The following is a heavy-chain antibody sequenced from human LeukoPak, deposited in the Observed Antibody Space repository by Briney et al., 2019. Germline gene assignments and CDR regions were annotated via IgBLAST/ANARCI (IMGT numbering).Heavy chain of an antibody. CDR2: IYYSGST. CDR3: AGIAVAGNYYYYMDV. Sequence: SETLSLTCTVSGGSISSSSYYWGWIRQPPGKGLEWIGSIYYSGSTYYNPSLKSRVTISVDTSKNQFSLKLSSETAADTAVYYCAGIAVAGNYYYYMDVWGKGTTVTVSS. CDR1: GGSISSSSYY. V-gene: IGHV4-39*07. J-gene: IGHJ6*03. D-gene: IGHD6-19*01.